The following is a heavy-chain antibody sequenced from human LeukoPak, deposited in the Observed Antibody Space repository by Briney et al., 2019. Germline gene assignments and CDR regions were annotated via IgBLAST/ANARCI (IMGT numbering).Heavy chain of an antibody. D-gene: IGHD3-9*01. J-gene: IGHJ6*02. Sequence: GASVKVSCKASGYTFTSYGISWVRQAPGQGLEWMGWISAYNGNTHYAQKLQGRVTITTDKSTSRAYMELRSLRSDDTAVYYCARDSYDILTGYDYYGMDVWGQGTTVTVSS. V-gene: IGHV1-18*01. CDR1: GYTFTSYG. CDR3: ARDSYDILTGYDYYGMDV. CDR2: ISAYNGNT.